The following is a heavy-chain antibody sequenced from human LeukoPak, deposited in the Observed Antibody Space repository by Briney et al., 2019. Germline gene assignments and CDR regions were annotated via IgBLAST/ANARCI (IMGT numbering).Heavy chain of an antibody. Sequence: GGSLRLSCAASGFTFSNFGMHWVRQAPGKGLEWVAFIPYDGSNKYYADSVKGRFTISRDNSKNTLYLQMNSLRGEDTAVYYCAKEAAYCSATSCYTGFDYWGQGTLVTVSS. CDR2: IPYDGSNK. CDR3: AKEAAYCSATSCYTGFDY. V-gene: IGHV3-30*02. D-gene: IGHD2-2*02. CDR1: GFTFSNFG. J-gene: IGHJ4*02.